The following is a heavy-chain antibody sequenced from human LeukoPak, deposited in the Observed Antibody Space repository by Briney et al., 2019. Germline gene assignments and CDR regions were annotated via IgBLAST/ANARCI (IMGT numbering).Heavy chain of an antibody. CDR1: GFTFDDYA. D-gene: IGHD3-22*01. CDR2: ISWNSGSI. J-gene: IGHJ5*02. CDR3: AKDISSSGFNWFDP. V-gene: IGHV3-9*01. Sequence: GGSLRLSCAASGFTFDDYAMHWVRQAPGKGLEWVSGISWNSGSIGYADSVKGRFTISRDNAKNSLYLQMNSLRAEDAALYYCAKDISSSGFNWFDPWGQGTLVTVSS.